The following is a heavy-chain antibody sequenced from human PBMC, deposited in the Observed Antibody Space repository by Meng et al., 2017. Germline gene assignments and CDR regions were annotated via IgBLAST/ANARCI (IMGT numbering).Heavy chain of an antibody. CDR3: ARDQRGYSSGVC. CDR1: GFTFSSYS. D-gene: IGHD6-19*01. V-gene: IGHV3-21*01. Sequence: GESLKISCAASGFTFSSYSMNWVRQAPGKGLEWVSSISSSSSYIYYADSVKGRFTISRDNAKNSLYLQMNSLRAEDTAVYYCARDQRGYSSGVCWGQGTLVTVAS. J-gene: IGHJ4*02. CDR2: ISSSSSYI.